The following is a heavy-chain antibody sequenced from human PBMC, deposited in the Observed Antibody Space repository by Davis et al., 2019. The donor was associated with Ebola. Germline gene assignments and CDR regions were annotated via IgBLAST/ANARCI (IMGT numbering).Heavy chain of an antibody. V-gene: IGHV6-1*01. CDR3: ARGWFRSGMDV. J-gene: IGHJ6*02. CDR1: VDSLSLNSAG. D-gene: IGHD6-19*01. CDR2: TYYNSKWYS. Sequence: HPQTLSLTCAISVDSLSLNSAGWNCIRQSPSRGVEWPGRTYYNSKWYSDYAASVRGRIAVNPDTSKNQFSLLLNSVTPEDTAIYYCARGWFRSGMDVWGQGTTITVSS.